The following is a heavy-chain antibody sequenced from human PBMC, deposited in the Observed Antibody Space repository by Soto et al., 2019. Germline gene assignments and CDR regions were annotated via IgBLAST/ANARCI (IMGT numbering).Heavy chain of an antibody. CDR1: GYSFTTYW. CDR3: ARHVGTISTTPGYYYGMDG. V-gene: IGHV5-51*01. CDR2: IYPGDSDT. Sequence: PGESLKISCKGSGYSFTTYWIGWVRQMPGKGLEWMGIIYPGDSDTRYSPSFQGQVTISADKSISTAFLQWSSLKASDTAIYYCARHVGTISTTPGYYYGMDGWGQGTTVTFSS. J-gene: IGHJ6*02. D-gene: IGHD2-2*01.